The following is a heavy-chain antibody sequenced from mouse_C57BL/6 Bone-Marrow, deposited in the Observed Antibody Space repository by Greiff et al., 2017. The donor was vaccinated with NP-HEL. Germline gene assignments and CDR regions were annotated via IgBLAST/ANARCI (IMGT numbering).Heavy chain of an antibody. CDR2: ISSGGDYI. CDR3: TTIYYGNYVRFDY. CDR1: GFTFSSYA. Sequence: EVKLVESGEGLVKPRGSLKLSCAASGFTFSSYAMSWVRQTPEKRLEWVAYISSGGDYIYYADTVKGRFTISRDNARNTLYLQMSSLKSEDTAMYYCTTIYYGNYVRFDYWGQGTTLTVSS. V-gene: IGHV5-9-1*02. D-gene: IGHD2-1*01. J-gene: IGHJ2*01.